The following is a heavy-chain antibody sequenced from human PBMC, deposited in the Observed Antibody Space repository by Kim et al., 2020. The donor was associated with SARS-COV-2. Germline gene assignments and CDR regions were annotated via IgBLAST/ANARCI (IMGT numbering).Heavy chain of an antibody. V-gene: IGHV3-23*01. CDR3: EASDY. Sequence: SDGGLRTPYADSVKGRFTISRDNSRITLFLQMNYLRAEDTAIYYCEASDYWGQGSLVTVSS. CDR2: SDGGLRT. J-gene: IGHJ4*02.